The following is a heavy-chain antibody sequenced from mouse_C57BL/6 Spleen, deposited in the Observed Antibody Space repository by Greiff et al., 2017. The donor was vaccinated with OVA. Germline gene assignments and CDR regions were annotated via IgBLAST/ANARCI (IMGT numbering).Heavy chain of an antibody. J-gene: IGHJ1*03. CDR1: GYAFSSYW. V-gene: IGHV1-80*01. CDR2: IYPGDGDT. D-gene: IGHD1-1*01. CDR3: ARPNYYGSRGDFDV. Sequence: QVQLQQSGAELVKPGASVKISCKASGYAFSSYWMNWVKQRPGKGLEWIGQIYPGDGDTNYNGKFKGKATLTADKSSSTAYMKLSSLTSEDSAVYVCARPNYYGSRGDFDVWGTGTTVTVSS.